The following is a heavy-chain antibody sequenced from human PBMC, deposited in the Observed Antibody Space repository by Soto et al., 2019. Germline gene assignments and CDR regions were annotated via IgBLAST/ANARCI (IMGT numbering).Heavy chain of an antibody. D-gene: IGHD1-26*01. Sequence: QLQLQESGPGLVKPSETLSLTCTVSGGSISSSSYYWGWIRQPPGKGLEWIGSIYYSGSTYYNPSLKSRGTLSVDTSKNQFSLKLSSVTAADTAVYYCAAVGRGIVDYWGQGTLVTVSS. J-gene: IGHJ4*02. V-gene: IGHV4-39*01. CDR3: AAVGRGIVDY. CDR1: GGSISSSSYY. CDR2: IYYSGST.